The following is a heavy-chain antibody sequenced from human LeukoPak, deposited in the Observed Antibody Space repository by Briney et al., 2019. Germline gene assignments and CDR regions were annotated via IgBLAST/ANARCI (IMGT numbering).Heavy chain of an antibody. CDR3: ARNPSRRFDY. Sequence: GGSLRLSCTASGLSLNNYAMSWVRQVPGKGLEWVSASSSSDDGKWYAESVRGRFTISRDNAKNSLYLQMSSLRADDTAVYYCARNPSRRFDYWGQGTLVTVSS. D-gene: IGHD1-14*01. V-gene: IGHV3-23*01. J-gene: IGHJ4*02. CDR2: SSSSDDGK. CDR1: GLSLNNYA.